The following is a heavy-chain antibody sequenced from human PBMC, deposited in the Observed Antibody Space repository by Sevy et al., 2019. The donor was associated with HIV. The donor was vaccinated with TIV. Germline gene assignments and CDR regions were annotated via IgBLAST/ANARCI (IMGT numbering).Heavy chain of an antibody. V-gene: IGHV1-3*01. D-gene: IGHD2-15*01. CDR3: AKDFCSGGSCNSAFVY. Sequence: ASVKVSCKASGYTFTSYIIYWVRQAPGQSLECMGWISAANGDTKYSQKFQGRVSFTRDTSASTAYMELSSLRSEDTAVYDCAKDFCSGGSCNSAFVYWGQGTLVTVSS. J-gene: IGHJ4*02. CDR1: GYTFTSYI. CDR2: ISAANGDT.